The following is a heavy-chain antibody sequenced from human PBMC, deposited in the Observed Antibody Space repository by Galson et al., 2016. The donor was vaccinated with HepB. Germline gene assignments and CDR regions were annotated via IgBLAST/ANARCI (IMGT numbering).Heavy chain of an antibody. CDR3: ASEYSIAAAGVLDY. CDR1: GFTFSSYG. J-gene: IGHJ4*02. Sequence: SLRLSCAASGFTFSSYGMHWVRQAPGKGLEWVAVIWYDGSNKYYADSVKGRFTISRDNSKNTLYLQMNSLRAEDTAVYYCASEYSIAAAGVLDYWGQGTLVTVSS. D-gene: IGHD6-13*01. CDR2: IWYDGSNK. V-gene: IGHV3-33*01.